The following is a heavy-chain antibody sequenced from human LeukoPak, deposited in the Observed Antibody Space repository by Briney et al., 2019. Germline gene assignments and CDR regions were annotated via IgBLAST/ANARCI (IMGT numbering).Heavy chain of an antibody. V-gene: IGHV4-59*08. CDR2: IYYSGST. D-gene: IGHD2-2*01. J-gene: IGHJ5*02. CDR1: GDSISGFY. CDR3: ARRRRCSSTSCYAGGFFP. Sequence: SGTLSLTCSVSGDSISGFYWSWIRQPAGKGLEWIGYIYYSGSTNYNPSLKSRVTISVDTSKNQFSLKLSSVTAADTAVYYCARRRRCSSTSCYAGGFFPWGQGTLVTVSS.